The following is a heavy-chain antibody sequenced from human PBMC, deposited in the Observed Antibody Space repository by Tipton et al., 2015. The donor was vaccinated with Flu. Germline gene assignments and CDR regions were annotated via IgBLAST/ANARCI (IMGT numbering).Heavy chain of an antibody. CDR3: ARVGAHDYGDYRYDY. J-gene: IGHJ4*02. V-gene: IGHV4-38-2*02. CDR1: GYSISSGYY. CDR2: IYHSGST. Sequence: TLSLTCTVSGYSISSGYYWGWIRQPPGKGLEWIGSIYHSGSTYYNPSLKSRVTISVDTSKNQFSLKLSSVTAADTAVYYCARVGAHDYGDYRYDYSGQGTLVSVSS. D-gene: IGHD4-17*01.